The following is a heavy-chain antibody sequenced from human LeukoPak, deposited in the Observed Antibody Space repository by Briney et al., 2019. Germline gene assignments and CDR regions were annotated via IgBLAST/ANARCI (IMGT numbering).Heavy chain of an antibody. Sequence: PGGSLRLSCAASGFTFSSYGMHWVRQAPGKGLEWVAVIWYDGSNKYYADSVKGRFTISRDNSKNTLYLEMNSLRAEDTAVYYCAKLTRSGDFDYWGQGTLVTVSS. CDR3: AKLTRSGDFDY. V-gene: IGHV3-33*06. CDR2: IWYDGSNK. D-gene: IGHD6-19*01. J-gene: IGHJ4*02. CDR1: GFTFSSYG.